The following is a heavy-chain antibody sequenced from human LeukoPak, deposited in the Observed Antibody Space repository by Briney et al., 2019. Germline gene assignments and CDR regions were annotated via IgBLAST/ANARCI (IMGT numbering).Heavy chain of an antibody. CDR2: ISGSGGST. D-gene: IGHD2-2*01. J-gene: IGHJ4*02. Sequence: GGSLRLSCAASGFTFSSYAMSWVRQAPGEGLEWVSAISGSGGSTYYADSVKGRFTISRDNAKNSVFLQMNSLRAEDTAVYYCAREQWYRFDSWGQGALVTVSS. CDR3: AREQWYRFDS. CDR1: GFTFSSYA. V-gene: IGHV3-23*01.